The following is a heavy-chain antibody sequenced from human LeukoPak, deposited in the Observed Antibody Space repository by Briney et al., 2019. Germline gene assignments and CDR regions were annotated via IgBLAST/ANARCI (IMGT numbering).Heavy chain of an antibody. CDR2: ISGNNGNT. V-gene: IGHV1-18*01. D-gene: IGHD3-16*02. CDR1: GFILKTYG. CDR3: ARDGEITSGGVVVSPTFGH. Sequence: GASVKVSCKASGFILKTYGISWVRQAQGEGLEWMGWISGNNGNTNYAPRFLGRVTLTRDTSTDTVYMELGSLTSDDTAVYYCARDGEITSGGVVVSPTFGHWGQGTLISVSS. J-gene: IGHJ4*02.